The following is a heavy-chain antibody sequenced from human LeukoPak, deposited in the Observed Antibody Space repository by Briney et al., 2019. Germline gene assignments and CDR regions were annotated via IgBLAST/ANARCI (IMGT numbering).Heavy chain of an antibody. CDR1: GFTFSSYA. V-gene: IGHV3-64*01. CDR2: IGSNGGST. Sequence: GGSLRLSCAASGFTFSSYAMHWVRQAPGKGLEYVSAIGSNGGSTYYANSVKGRFTISRDNSKNTLYLQMGSLRAEDMAVYYCARDEWELPYYYYYGMDVWGQGTTVTVSS. J-gene: IGHJ6*02. D-gene: IGHD1-26*01. CDR3: ARDEWELPYYYYYGMDV.